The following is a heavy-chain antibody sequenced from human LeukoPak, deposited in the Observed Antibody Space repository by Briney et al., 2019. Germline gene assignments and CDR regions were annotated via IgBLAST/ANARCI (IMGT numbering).Heavy chain of an antibody. CDR3: ARDLSIAVFDY. Sequence: PGGSLRLSCAASGFTFSSYWMHWVRQAPGKGLVWVSRINSEGSRTFYADSVKGRFTISRDNSKNTVYLQMNSLRAEDTAVYFCARDLSIAVFDYWGQGTLVTVSS. V-gene: IGHV3-74*01. CDR1: GFTFSSYW. J-gene: IGHJ4*02. D-gene: IGHD6-19*01. CDR2: INSEGSRT.